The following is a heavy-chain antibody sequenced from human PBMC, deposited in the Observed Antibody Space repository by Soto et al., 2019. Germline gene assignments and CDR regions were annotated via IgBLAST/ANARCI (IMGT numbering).Heavy chain of an antibody. CDR1: GFTFSSYA. CDR3: AKDKRNLYYYDSSGTGEFDY. J-gene: IGHJ4*02. D-gene: IGHD3-22*01. CDR2: ISGSGGST. V-gene: IGHV3-23*01. Sequence: GGSLRLSCAGSGFTFSSYAMSWVRQAPGKGLEWVSGISGSGGSTYYADSVKGRLTISRDNSKNTLYLQMNSLRAEDTAVYYCAKDKRNLYYYDSSGTGEFDYWGQGTLVTVSS.